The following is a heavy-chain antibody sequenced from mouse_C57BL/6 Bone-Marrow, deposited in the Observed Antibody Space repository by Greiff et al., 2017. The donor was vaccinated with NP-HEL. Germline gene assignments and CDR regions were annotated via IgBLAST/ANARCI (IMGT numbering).Heavy chain of an antibody. Sequence: VQGVESGPELVKPGASVKLSCKASGYTFTSYDINWVKQRPGQGLEWIGWIYSRDGSTKYNEKFKGKATLTVDTSSSTAYMELHSLTSEDSAVYVCAREGGYFDVWGTGTTVTVSS. CDR2: IYSRDGST. CDR1: GYTFTSYD. J-gene: IGHJ1*03. V-gene: IGHV1-85*01. CDR3: AREGGYFDV.